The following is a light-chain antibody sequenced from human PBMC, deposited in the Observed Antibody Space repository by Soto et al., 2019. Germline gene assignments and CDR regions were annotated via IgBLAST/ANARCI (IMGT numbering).Light chain of an antibody. J-gene: IGKJ1*01. CDR2: AAA. CDR3: QQYYSTPWT. CDR1: QGLNNY. Sequence: DISLTQAPSFRCATVEDRVTITCRASQGLNNYVAWYQQKPGKAPNLLIYAAASLQTGVPSRFSGSGSGADIFTLTIYSLQPEDFATYYCQQYYSTPWTFGQGTKVDI. V-gene: IGKV1-39*01.